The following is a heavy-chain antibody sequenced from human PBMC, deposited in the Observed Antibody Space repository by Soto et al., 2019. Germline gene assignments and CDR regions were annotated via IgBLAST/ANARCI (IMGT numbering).Heavy chain of an antibody. CDR2: IYYSGST. CDR3: ARLRRKVVAAILYNWFDP. CDR1: GGSISSGGYY. V-gene: IGHV4-31*03. D-gene: IGHD2-15*01. Sequence: PSETLSLTCTVSGGSISSGGYYWSWIRQHPGKGLEWIGYIYYSGSTYYNPSLKSRVTISVDTSKNQFSLKLSSVTAADTAVYYCARLRRKVVAAILYNWFDPWGQGTLVTVSS. J-gene: IGHJ5*02.